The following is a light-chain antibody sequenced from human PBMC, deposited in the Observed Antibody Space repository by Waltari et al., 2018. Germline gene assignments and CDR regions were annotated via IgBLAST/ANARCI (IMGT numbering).Light chain of an antibody. CDR3: QQRSDWPLT. CDR2: DAS. V-gene: IGKV3-11*01. J-gene: IGKJ4*01. Sequence: EIVLTQSPATLSLSPGERATLSCRASQSVSSHLAWYQQKPGQAPRLLIFDASKRPTGIPARFSAAGSGTDFTLTISSLEPEDFAVYYCQQRSDWPLTFGGGTKVEIK. CDR1: QSVSSH.